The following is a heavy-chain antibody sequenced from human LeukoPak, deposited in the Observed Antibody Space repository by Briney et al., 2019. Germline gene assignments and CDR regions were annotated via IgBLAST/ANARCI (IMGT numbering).Heavy chain of an antibody. CDR2: LTGSGGNT. D-gene: IGHD1-26*01. CDR1: GFTFSDYY. Sequence: GGSLRLSCAASGFTFSDYYMSWVRQAPGQGLEWVSTLTGSGGNTYYADSVKGRFTISRDNSKNTLYLQMNSLRAEDTAVYYCAKSRVGYDYWGQGTPVTVSS. CDR3: AKSRVGYDY. V-gene: IGHV3-23*01. J-gene: IGHJ4*02.